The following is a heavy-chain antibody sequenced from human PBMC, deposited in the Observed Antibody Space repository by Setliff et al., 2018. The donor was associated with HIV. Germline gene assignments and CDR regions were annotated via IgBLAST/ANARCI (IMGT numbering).Heavy chain of an antibody. D-gene: IGHD3-22*01. V-gene: IGHV1-69-2*01. CDR3: ATPLSHDSSGREPFDY. CDR1: GYTFTDYY. Sequence: ASVKVSCKVSGYTFTDYYLHWVQQAPGKGLEWVGLIDPEGDETLFAEKFQGRVTITADTSTDTAYMELSSLRSEDTAVYYCATPLSHDSSGREPFDYWGQGTLVTVSS. J-gene: IGHJ4*02. CDR2: IDPEGDET.